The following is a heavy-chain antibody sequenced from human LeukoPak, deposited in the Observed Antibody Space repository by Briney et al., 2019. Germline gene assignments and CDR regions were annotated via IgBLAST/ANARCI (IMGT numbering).Heavy chain of an antibody. CDR3: ARQKSGGSCYFDY. Sequence: SETPSLTCTVSGGSISSSSYYWGWIRQPPGKGLEWIGSIYYSGSTYYNPSLKSRVTISVDTSKNQFSLKLSSVTAADTAVYYCARQKSGGSCYFDYWGRGTLVTVSS. CDR2: IYYSGST. CDR1: GGSISSSSYY. V-gene: IGHV4-39*01. J-gene: IGHJ4*02. D-gene: IGHD2-15*01.